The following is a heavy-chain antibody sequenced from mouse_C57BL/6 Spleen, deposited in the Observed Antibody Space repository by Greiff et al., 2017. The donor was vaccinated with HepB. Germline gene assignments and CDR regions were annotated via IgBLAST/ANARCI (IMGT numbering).Heavy chain of an antibody. J-gene: IGHJ3*01. CDR2: IDPETGGT. CDR3: TRHHYYGSSVAY. D-gene: IGHD1-1*01. Sequence: QVHVKQSGAELVRPGASVTLSCKASGYTFTDYEMHWVKQTPVHGLEWIGAIDPETGGTAYNQKFKGKAILTADKSSSTAYMELRSLTSEDSAVYYCTRHHYYGSSVAYWGQGTLVTVSA. CDR1: GYTFTDYE. V-gene: IGHV1-15*01.